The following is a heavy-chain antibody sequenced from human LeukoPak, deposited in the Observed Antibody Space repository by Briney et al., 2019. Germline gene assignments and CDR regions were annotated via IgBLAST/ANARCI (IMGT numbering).Heavy chain of an antibody. CDR2: IYHSGST. J-gene: IGHJ4*01. CDR3: ASTTYSGPTLKGRRPFDY. V-gene: IGHV4-38-2*01. CDR1: GYSISSGYY. D-gene: IGHD5-12*01. Sequence: SETLSLTCAVSGYSISSGYYWGWIRQPPGKGLEWIGSIYHSGSTYYNPSLKSRVTISVDTSKNRFSLKLSSVTAADTAVYYCASTTYSGPTLKGRRPFDYWGQGTLVTVSS.